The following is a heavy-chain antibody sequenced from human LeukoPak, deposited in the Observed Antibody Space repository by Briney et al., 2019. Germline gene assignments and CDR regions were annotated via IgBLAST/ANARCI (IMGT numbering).Heavy chain of an antibody. CDR1: GYTFTFYY. Sequence: ASVKVSCKASGYTFTFYYIHWVRQAPGQGPEWMGWINPNSGGTKYAEKFQGRVTMTRDTSISTAYMEVGRLTSDDTAVYYCARDDCSGGSCYRNWGQGTLVTVSS. CDR2: INPNSGGT. CDR3: ARDDCSGGSCYRN. D-gene: IGHD2-15*01. J-gene: IGHJ4*02. V-gene: IGHV1-2*02.